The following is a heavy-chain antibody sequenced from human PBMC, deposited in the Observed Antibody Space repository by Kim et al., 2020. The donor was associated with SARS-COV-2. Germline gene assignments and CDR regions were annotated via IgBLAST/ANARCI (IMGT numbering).Heavy chain of an antibody. D-gene: IGHD5-18*01. CDR2: ISSSSSYT. V-gene: IGHV3-11*06. Sequence: GGSLRLSCAASGFTFSDYYMSWIRQAPGKGLEWVSYISSSSSYTNYADSVKGRFTISRDNAKNSLYLQMNSLRAEDTAVYYCAGRGGGYSYGLIDYWGQGTLVTVSS. J-gene: IGHJ4*02. CDR3: AGRGGGYSYGLIDY. CDR1: GFTFSDYY.